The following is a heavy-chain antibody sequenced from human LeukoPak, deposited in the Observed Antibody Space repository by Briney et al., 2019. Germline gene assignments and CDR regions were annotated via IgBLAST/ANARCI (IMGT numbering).Heavy chain of an antibody. CDR3: AKEPRGSSSRLIYFDY. V-gene: IGHV3-23*01. J-gene: IGHJ4*02. D-gene: IGHD6-13*01. Sequence: GGTLRPSCAASGFTFSSYGMSWVRQAPGKGLEWVSAISGSGGSTYYADSVRGRFTISRDNSKNTLYLHMSSLRAEDTAVYYCAKEPRGSSSRLIYFDYWGQGTLVTVSS. CDR2: ISGSGGST. CDR1: GFTFSSYG.